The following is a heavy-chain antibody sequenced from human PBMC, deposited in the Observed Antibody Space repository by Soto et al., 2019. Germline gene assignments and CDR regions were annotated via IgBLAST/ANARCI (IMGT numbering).Heavy chain of an antibody. CDR2: ISGSGGST. CDR3: AKRGWGGGVIVNLYFDY. V-gene: IGHV3-23*01. CDR1: GFTFSSYA. J-gene: IGHJ4*02. Sequence: PGGSLRLSCAASGFTFSSYAMSWVRQAPGKGLEWVSAISGSGGSTYYADSVKGRFTTSRDNSKNTLYLQMNSLRAEDTAVYYCAKRGWGGGVIVNLYFDYWGQGTLVTVSS. D-gene: IGHD3-16*02.